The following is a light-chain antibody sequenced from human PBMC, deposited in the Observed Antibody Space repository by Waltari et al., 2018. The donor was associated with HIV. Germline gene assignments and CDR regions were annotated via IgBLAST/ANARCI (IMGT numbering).Light chain of an antibody. CDR1: QTIARY. CDR3: QQSYGSPRT. CDR2: GAS. J-gene: IGKJ2*01. Sequence: DIQMSPSPSSLSASVGDRVTITCRASQTIARYLNWYQQKAGKAPQVLIHGASTLHSGAPSRFSGGGSGTDFTLTITSLKVEDSATYYCQQSYGSPRTFGPGTKLEI. V-gene: IGKV1-39*01.